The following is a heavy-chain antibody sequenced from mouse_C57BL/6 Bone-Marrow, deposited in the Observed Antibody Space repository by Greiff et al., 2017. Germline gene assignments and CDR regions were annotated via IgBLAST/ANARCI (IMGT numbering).Heavy chain of an antibody. CDR3: TTVITTVVRTD. J-gene: IGHJ3*01. Sequence: VQLQQSGAELVRPGASVKLSCTASGFNIKDDYMHWVKPRPEQGLEWIGWLDPENGDTAYASKFPGKDTITADPSSNTAYLQLSSLKSEDTAVYYFTTVITTVVRTDGGQGTRGTVSA. CDR2: LDPENGDT. V-gene: IGHV14-4*01. D-gene: IGHD1-1*01. CDR1: GFNIKDDY.